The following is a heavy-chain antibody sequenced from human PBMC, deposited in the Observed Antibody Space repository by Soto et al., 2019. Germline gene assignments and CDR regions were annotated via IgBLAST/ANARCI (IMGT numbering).Heavy chain of an antibody. CDR2: ISTTSFTI. CDR1: GFSFSTYN. D-gene: IGHD2-15*01. V-gene: IGHV3-48*02. J-gene: IGHJ5*01. Sequence: GGSLRLSCAASGFSFSTYNMDWVRQAPGKRPEWIAYISTTSFTIYYADSVKGRFTISRDNDRNSLYLEMNSLRDEDTAVYYCARDRCYDGTCYSASDSWGPGTLVTVSS. CDR3: ARDRCYDGTCYSASDS.